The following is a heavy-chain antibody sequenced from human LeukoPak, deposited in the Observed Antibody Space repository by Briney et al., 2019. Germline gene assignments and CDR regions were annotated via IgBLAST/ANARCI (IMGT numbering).Heavy chain of an antibody. CDR2: INHSGST. V-gene: IGHV4-34*01. CDR3: ARGLRGYYDFWSGYYPSYFDY. Sequence: SETLSLTRTVSGGSISSHYWSWIRQPPGKGLEWIGEINHSGSTNYNPSLKSRVTISVDTSKNQFSLKLSSVTAADTAVYYCARGLRGYYDFWSGYYPSYFDYWGQGTLVTVSS. D-gene: IGHD3-3*01. J-gene: IGHJ4*02. CDR1: GGSISSHY.